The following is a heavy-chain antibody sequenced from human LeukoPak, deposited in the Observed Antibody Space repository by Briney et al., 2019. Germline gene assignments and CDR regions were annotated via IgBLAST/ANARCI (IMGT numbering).Heavy chain of an antibody. D-gene: IGHD1-26*01. Sequence: PGGSLRLPCAASGFTLSSSAMNWVCQAPGKGLEWVSSINNVGSHIYYAGSVKGRFTISRDNTKNSLYLQMNSLRAEDTAVYYCSRDPTYYLRYGYFDYWGQGALVTVSS. J-gene: IGHJ4*02. V-gene: IGHV3-21*01. CDR3: SRDPTYYLRYGYFDY. CDR1: GFTLSSSA. CDR2: INNVGSHI.